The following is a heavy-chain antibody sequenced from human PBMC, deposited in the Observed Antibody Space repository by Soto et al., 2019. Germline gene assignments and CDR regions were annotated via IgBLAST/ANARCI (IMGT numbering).Heavy chain of an antibody. CDR3: ARGGYYDSSGSRNYHHYGMDA. D-gene: IGHD3-22*01. Sequence: QVQLVQSGTEVKKPGASVKVSCKASGYTFNSYGISWVRQAPGQGLEWMGWISPYDDNTNYAQNLQSRVTMATDTSTRTAYMELRSLRSDDTAVYYCARGGYYDSSGSRNYHHYGMDAWGQGTTVTVS. CDR1: GYTFNSYG. V-gene: IGHV1-18*01. J-gene: IGHJ6*02. CDR2: ISPYDDNT.